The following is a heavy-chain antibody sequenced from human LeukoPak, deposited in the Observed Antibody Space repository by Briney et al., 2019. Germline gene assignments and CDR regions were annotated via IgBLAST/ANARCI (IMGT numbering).Heavy chain of an antibody. CDR1: GGTFISYS. Sequence: SVKVSCMASGGTFISYSISWVRQAPGQGLEWMGGIIPIFDTADYAQKFQGRVTITADESTSTAYMELSSLRSEDTAVYYCARDRVFADIVLMVYAPYYYGMDVWGQGTTVTVSS. J-gene: IGHJ6*02. V-gene: IGHV1-69*13. CDR3: ARDRVFADIVLMVYAPYYYGMDV. D-gene: IGHD2-8*01. CDR2: IIPIFDTA.